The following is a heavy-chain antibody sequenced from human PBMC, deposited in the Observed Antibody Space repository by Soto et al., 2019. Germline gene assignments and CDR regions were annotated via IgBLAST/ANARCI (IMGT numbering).Heavy chain of an antibody. D-gene: IGHD6-19*01. CDR3: ARIGGWYDIDF. J-gene: IGHJ4*02. V-gene: IGHV4-61*01. CDR2: IFYNGTA. CDR1: GGSVSSGSFH. Sequence: SETLSLTCSVSGGSVSSGSFHWSWIRQPPGKGLQFIGSIFYNGTANYSPSLKNRVSISIDTSQSQFFLQLISVAAADTAVYYCARIGGWYDIDFWGQGSLVTVSS.